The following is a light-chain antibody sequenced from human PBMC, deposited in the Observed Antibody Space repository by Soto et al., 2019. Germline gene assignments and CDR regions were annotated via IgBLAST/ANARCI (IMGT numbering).Light chain of an antibody. Sequence: QSVLTQPASVSGSPGQSITISCTGTSADVGGYDYVSWYEHHPGKAPKLMIYDVSNRPSGISNRFSGSKSGNTASLTISGLQAEDEADYYCSSYTSSLIHAVFGGGTKVTVL. V-gene: IGLV2-14*03. CDR1: SADVGGYDY. CDR2: DVS. CDR3: SSYTSSLIHAV. J-gene: IGLJ2*01.